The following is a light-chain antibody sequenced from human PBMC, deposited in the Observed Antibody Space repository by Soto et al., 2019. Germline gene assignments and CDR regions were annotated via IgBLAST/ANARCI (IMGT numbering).Light chain of an antibody. J-gene: IGKJ1*01. CDR3: QQYGSSTGTWT. V-gene: IGKV3-20*01. Sequence: EIVLTQSPGTLSLSPGERATLSCRASQSVSSSYLAWYQQKPGQAPRLLIYGASSRATGIPDRFSGSGSGTDFTLTISRLEPEDFAVYYCQQYGSSTGTWTFGQGTKVDIK. CDR1: QSVSSSY. CDR2: GAS.